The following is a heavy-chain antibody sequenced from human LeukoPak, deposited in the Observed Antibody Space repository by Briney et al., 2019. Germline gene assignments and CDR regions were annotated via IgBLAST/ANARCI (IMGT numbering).Heavy chain of an antibody. V-gene: IGHV4-59*01. CDR2: IYYSGST. CDR1: GGSISSYY. D-gene: IGHD3-3*01. Sequence: SETLSLTCTVSGGSISSYYWSWIRQPPGKGLEWIGYIYYSGSTNYNPSLKSRVTISVDTSKNQFSLKLSSVTAADTAVYYCARVPRLRFQRNYYYMDVWGKGTTVTVSS. CDR3: ARVPRLRFQRNYYYMDV. J-gene: IGHJ6*03.